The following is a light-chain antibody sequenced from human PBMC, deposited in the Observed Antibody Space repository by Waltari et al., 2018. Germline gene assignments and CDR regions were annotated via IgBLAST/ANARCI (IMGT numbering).Light chain of an antibody. V-gene: IGKV1-5*01. Sequence: DIQMTQSPSMLSASVGDRVTITCRASQTIRGWLAWYQLKPGLAPKILIYDASNLGGGVPSRFSGSGFGTNFTLTISSLQPDDFATYYCQQYSSFSTFGLGTKV. J-gene: IGKJ1*01. CDR2: DAS. CDR1: QTIRGW. CDR3: QQYSSFST.